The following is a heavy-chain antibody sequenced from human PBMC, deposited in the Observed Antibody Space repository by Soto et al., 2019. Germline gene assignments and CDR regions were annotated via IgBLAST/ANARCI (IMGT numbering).Heavy chain of an antibody. Sequence: SVKVSCKASGGTFSSYAISWVRQAPGQGLEWMGGIIPIFGTANYAQKFQGRVTITADESTSTAYMELSSLRSEDTAVYYCGRVTGYYDFLTGSISRDLTPAVYYYYGMDVWGQGTTVTVSS. V-gene: IGHV1-69*13. D-gene: IGHD3-9*01. CDR3: GRVTGYYDFLTGSISRDLTPAVYYYYGMDV. CDR1: GGTFSSYA. CDR2: IIPIFGTA. J-gene: IGHJ6*02.